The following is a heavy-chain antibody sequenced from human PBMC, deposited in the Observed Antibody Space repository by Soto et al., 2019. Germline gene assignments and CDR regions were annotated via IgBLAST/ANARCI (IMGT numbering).Heavy chain of an antibody. CDR3: ARVLWFGEPTFDY. V-gene: IGHV1-3*01. J-gene: IGHJ4*02. Sequence: QVQLVQSGAEVKKPGASVKVSCKASGYTFTSYAMHWVRQAPGQRLEWMGWINAGNGNTKYSQKFQGRVTITRDTSASTAYMELSSLRSEDTAVYYCARVLWFGEPTFDYWGQGTLVTVSS. D-gene: IGHD3-10*01. CDR1: GYTFTSYA. CDR2: INAGNGNT.